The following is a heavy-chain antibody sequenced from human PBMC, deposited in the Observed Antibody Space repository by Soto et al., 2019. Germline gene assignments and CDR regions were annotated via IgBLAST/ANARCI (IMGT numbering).Heavy chain of an antibody. V-gene: IGHV4-30-4*01. CDR1: GGSISSGDYY. CDR2: IYYSGST. D-gene: IGHD4-17*01. CDR3: ARDNDYGDYEHYFDY. Sequence: QVQLQESGPGLVKPSQTLSLTCTVYGGSISSGDYYWSWIRQPPGKGLEWIGYIYYSGSTYYNPSLKSRVTISVDTSKNQFSLKLSSVTAADTAVYYCARDNDYGDYEHYFDYWGQGTLVTVSS. J-gene: IGHJ4*02.